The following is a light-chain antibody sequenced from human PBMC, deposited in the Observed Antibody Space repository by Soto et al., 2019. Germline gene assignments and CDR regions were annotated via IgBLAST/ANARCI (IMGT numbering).Light chain of an antibody. CDR2: AAT. CDR3: QESSTTPAFT. Sequence: DIQMTQSPSSLSASVGDGVTITCRASHSVASYFNWFQQRPGKAPSLLIYAATTLHTGVPSRFSGSRSGTNFTLTISRLQPEDFATYYGQESSTTPAFTFGPGTKVDFK. V-gene: IGKV1-39*01. CDR1: HSVASY. J-gene: IGKJ3*01.